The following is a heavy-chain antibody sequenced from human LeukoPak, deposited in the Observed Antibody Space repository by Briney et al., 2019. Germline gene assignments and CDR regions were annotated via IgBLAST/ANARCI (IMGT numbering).Heavy chain of an antibody. D-gene: IGHD4-17*01. Sequence: SETLSLTCTVSGGSISSYYWSWIRQPPGKGLEWIGEINHSGITNYNPSLKSRVTISADTSKNQFSLKLTSVTAADTAVYYCANPARDFADSGAITWWGQGTLVTVSS. CDR1: GGSISSYY. V-gene: IGHV4-34*01. J-gene: IGHJ4*02. CDR3: ANPARDFADSGAITW. CDR2: INHSGIT.